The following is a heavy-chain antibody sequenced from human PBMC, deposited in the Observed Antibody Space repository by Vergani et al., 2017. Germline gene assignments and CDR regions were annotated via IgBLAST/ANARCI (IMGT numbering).Heavy chain of an antibody. D-gene: IGHD6-6*01. Sequence: QVQLVQSGAEVKKPGASVKVSCKASGYTFTSYYMHWVRQAPGQGLEWMGIINPSGGSTSYAQKFQGRVTMTRDTSTSTVYMELSSLRSEDTAVYYCARDPGSSSHYYYSMDVWGKGTSVTVSS. J-gene: IGHJ6*03. CDR3: ARDPGSSSHYYYSMDV. CDR1: GYTFTSYY. V-gene: IGHV1-46*03. CDR2: INPSGGST.